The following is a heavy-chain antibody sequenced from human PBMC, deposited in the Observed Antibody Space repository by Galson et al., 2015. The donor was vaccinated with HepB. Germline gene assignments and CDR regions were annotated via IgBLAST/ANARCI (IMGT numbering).Heavy chain of an antibody. J-gene: IGHJ4*02. Sequence: SVKVSCKASGYTFTVYTMHWVRQAPGQRLEWMGCINAGNGNTKYSQKFQGRVTINRDTSASTAYMELSSLRSEDTAVYYCARGPRKGYDFWSGSYYCDYWGQGTLVTVST. D-gene: IGHD3-3*01. CDR1: GYTFTVYT. V-gene: IGHV1-3*01. CDR3: ARGPRKGYDFWSGSYYCDY. CDR2: INAGNGNT.